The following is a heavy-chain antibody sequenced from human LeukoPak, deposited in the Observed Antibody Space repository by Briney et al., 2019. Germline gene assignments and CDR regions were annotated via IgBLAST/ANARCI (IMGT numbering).Heavy chain of an antibody. CDR1: GGSISPYF. CDR2: IYYRGST. CDR3: ARTYISCWFDP. Sequence: PSETLSLTCTVSGGSISPYFWSWIRQPPGKGLEWIGYIYYRGSTNYNPSLKSRVTISLDTSKDQFSLKLSSVTAADTAVYYCARTYISCWFDPWGQGTLVTVSS. J-gene: IGHJ5*02. V-gene: IGHV4-59*01. D-gene: IGHD2-21*01.